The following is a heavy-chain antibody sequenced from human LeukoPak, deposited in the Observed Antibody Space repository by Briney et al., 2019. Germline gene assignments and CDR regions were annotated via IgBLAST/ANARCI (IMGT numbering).Heavy chain of an antibody. J-gene: IGHJ6*04. V-gene: IGHV3-53*01. D-gene: IGHD3-10*02. CDR1: GLTVSKNY. CDR2: IYSGGST. CDR3: AELGITMIGGV. Sequence: TGGSLRLSCAASGLTVSKNYMSWVRQAPGKGLESVSVIYSGGSTYYADSVRGRFTISRDNSKNTLYLQMNSLRAEDTAVYYCAELGITMIGGVWGKGTTVTISS.